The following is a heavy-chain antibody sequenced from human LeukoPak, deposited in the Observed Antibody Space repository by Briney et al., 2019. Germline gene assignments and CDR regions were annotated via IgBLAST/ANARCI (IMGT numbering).Heavy chain of an antibody. CDR3: ARAYCSGGSCYLMPFDY. Sequence: PGESLTISCKGSGYSFTSYWIGWVRQMPGKGLEWMGIIHPDDSDTRYSPSIQGQVTISADKSISTAYLQWSSLKASDTAMYCCARAYCSGGSCYLMPFDYWGQGTLVTVSS. D-gene: IGHD2-15*01. V-gene: IGHV5-51*01. J-gene: IGHJ4*02. CDR1: GYSFTSYW. CDR2: IHPDDSDT.